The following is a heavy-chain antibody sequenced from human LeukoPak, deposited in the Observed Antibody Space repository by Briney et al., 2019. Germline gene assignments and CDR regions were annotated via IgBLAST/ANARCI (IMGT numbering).Heavy chain of an antibody. D-gene: IGHD5-18*01. CDR2: IYYSGST. V-gene: IGHV4-59*08. J-gene: IGHJ6*03. Sequence: SETLSLTCTVSGGSISSYFWSWIRQPPGKGLEWIGYIYYSGSTNYNPSLKSRVNISVDTSKNQFSLKLSSVTAADTAVYYCARRGYSYYMDVWGKGTTVTVSS. CDR3: ARRGYSYYMDV. CDR1: GGSISSYF.